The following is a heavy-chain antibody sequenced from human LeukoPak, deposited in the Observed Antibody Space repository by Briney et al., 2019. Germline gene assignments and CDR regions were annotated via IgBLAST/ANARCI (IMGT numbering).Heavy chain of an antibody. CDR3: ARGTGYDSSGYYGNEDAFDI. J-gene: IGHJ3*02. CDR1: GGSISSYY. CDR2: IYYSGST. Sequence: SETLSLTCTVSGGSISSYYWSWIRQPPGKGLEWIGYIYYSGSTNYSPSLKSRVTISVDTSKNQFSLKLSSVTAADTAVYYCARGTGYDSSGYYGNEDAFDIWGQGTMVTVSS. V-gene: IGHV4-59*01. D-gene: IGHD3-22*01.